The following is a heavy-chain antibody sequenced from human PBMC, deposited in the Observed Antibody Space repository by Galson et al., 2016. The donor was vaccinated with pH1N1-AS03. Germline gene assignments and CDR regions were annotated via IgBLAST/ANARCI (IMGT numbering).Heavy chain of an antibody. CDR2: INPVNGNT. D-gene: IGHD3-16*01. Sequence: SVKVSCKASGYTFVNYAVHWVRQAPGQRLEWMGWINPVNGNTKYSQKFQGRVTITRDTSATTVYMELSSLRSEDTAVYYCARDLSRLGDYGYWGQGTLVTVSS. J-gene: IGHJ4*02. V-gene: IGHV1-3*01. CDR3: ARDLSRLGDYGY. CDR1: GYTFVNYA.